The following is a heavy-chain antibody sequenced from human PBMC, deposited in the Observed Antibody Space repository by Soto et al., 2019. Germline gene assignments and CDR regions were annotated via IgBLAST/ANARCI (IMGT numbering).Heavy chain of an antibody. CDR3: ARGIATTEMDV. CDR1: GGSVSSGSYY. D-gene: IGHD6-13*01. V-gene: IGHV4-61*01. Sequence: PSETLSLTCTVSGGSVSSGSYYWSWIRQPPGKGLEWIGYIYYSGHTNSNPSLKSRVTISVDTSKNQFSLKLSSVTAADTAVYYCARGIATTEMDVWGQGTTVTVSS. J-gene: IGHJ6*02. CDR2: IYYSGHT.